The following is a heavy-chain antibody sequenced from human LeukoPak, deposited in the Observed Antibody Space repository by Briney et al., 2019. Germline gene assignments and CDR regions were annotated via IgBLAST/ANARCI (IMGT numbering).Heavy chain of an antibody. CDR3: ARSVFTAYLINDY. CDR1: GYTFTGYY. CDR2: INPSSGGT. V-gene: IGHV1-2*02. D-gene: IGHD3-9*01. Sequence: ASVTLSCKASGYTFTGYYMLWVRPAPGQGLAWMGWINPSSGGTNYAQKFHGRVIMTRDTSISTAYMDLYRLTSDDAAVYYCARSVFTAYLINDYWGQVTLVTVSS. J-gene: IGHJ4*02.